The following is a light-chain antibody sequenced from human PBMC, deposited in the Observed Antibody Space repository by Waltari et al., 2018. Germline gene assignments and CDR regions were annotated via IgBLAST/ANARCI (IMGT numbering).Light chain of an antibody. Sequence: QSALTQPASVSGSPGQSITISCTGTTSDVGGYNYVSWYQQHPGKAPKLMIYDVSKRPSGVSDRFSGYKSGNTASLTISGLQTEDEADYYCSSYSRSSTFYVFGTGTKVTVL. CDR1: TSDVGGYNY. V-gene: IGLV2-14*03. CDR2: DVS. CDR3: SSYSRSSTFYV. J-gene: IGLJ1*01.